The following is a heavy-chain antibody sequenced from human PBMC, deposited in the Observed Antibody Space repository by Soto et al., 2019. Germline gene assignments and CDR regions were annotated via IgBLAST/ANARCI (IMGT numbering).Heavy chain of an antibody. J-gene: IGHJ4*02. CDR2: INPNTGTT. CDR3: AREASTTGTTFDY. CDR1: AYSFTTYY. D-gene: IGHD1-1*01. Sequence: GASVKVSCKASAYSFTTYYIHWVRQAPGQGLEWVGKINPNTGTTSYAQKFQGRVTVIKDTSTSTVYMELSSLRSEDTAMYFCAREASTTGTTFDYWGQGTLVTVS. V-gene: IGHV1-46*03.